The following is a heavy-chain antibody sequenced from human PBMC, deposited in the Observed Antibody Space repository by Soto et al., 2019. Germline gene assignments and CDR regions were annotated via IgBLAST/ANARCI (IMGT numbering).Heavy chain of an antibody. Sequence: QLQLQESGPGLVKPSETLSLTCTVSGGSISSSSYYWGWIRQPPGKGLEWIGSIYYSGSTYYNPSLKSRVTISVDTSKNQFSLKLSSVTAADTAVYYCARESSSLPGSVAYWGQGTLVTVSS. CDR3: ARESSSLPGSVAY. J-gene: IGHJ4*02. CDR2: IYYSGST. D-gene: IGHD6-6*01. CDR1: GGSISSSSYY. V-gene: IGHV4-39*02.